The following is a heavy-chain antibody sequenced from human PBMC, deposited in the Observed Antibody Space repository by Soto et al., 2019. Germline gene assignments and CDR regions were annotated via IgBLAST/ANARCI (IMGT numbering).Heavy chain of an antibody. D-gene: IGHD3-22*01. Sequence: GGSLRLSCAASGFTFSSYAMSWVRQAPGKGLEWVSAISGSGGSTYYADSVKGRFTISRDNSKNTLYLQMNSLRAEDTAVYYCARKPSGYYQIFDYWGQGTLVTVSS. CDR1: GFTFSSYA. CDR2: ISGSGGST. CDR3: ARKPSGYYQIFDY. J-gene: IGHJ4*02. V-gene: IGHV3-23*01.